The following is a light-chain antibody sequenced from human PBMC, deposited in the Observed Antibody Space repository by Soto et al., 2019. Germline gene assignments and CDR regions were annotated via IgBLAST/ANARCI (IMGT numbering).Light chain of an antibody. CDR3: QQYHNLWT. V-gene: IGKV3-15*01. CDR2: RAS. CDR1: ESVGSY. Sequence: EVVLTQSPATLSLSPGESATLSCRASESVGSYLAWYQQRPGQAPRLLIYRASTRATGTPARFSGSGSGTEFTLTITSLQSEDFALYYCQQYHNLWTFGQGTKVDIK. J-gene: IGKJ1*01.